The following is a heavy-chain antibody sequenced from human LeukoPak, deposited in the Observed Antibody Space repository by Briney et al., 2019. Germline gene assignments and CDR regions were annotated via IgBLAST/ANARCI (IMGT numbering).Heavy chain of an antibody. Sequence: GGSLRLSCAASGFTFSSYWMHWLRQAPGEGLVWVSRISIDGSSTTYADSAKGRFTISRDNGKNTLYLQMNSLRAEDTAVYYCASYLTSIPSGMNVWGQGTTVTVSS. V-gene: IGHV3-74*01. D-gene: IGHD2/OR15-2a*01. CDR1: GFTFSSYW. J-gene: IGHJ6*02. CDR2: ISIDGSST. CDR3: ASYLTSIPSGMNV.